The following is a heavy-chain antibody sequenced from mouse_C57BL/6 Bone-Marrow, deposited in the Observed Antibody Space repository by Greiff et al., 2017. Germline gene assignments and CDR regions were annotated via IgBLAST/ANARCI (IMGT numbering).Heavy chain of an antibody. CDR2: IYPRSGNT. J-gene: IGHJ3*01. Sequence: QVHVKQSGAELARPGASVKLSCKASGYTFTSYGISWVKQRTGQGLEWIGEIYPRSGNTYYNEKFKGKATLTADKSSSTAYMELRSLTSEDSAVYFCARRLGYYGSSVAWFAYWGQGTLVTVSA. D-gene: IGHD1-1*01. CDR3: ARRLGYYGSSVAWFAY. V-gene: IGHV1-81*01. CDR1: GYTFTSYG.